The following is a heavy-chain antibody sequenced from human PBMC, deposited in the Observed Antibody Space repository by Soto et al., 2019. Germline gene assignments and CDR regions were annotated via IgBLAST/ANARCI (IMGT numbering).Heavy chain of an antibody. V-gene: IGHV3-23*01. J-gene: IGHJ4*02. Sequence: EVQLLESGGGLVQPGGSLRLSCASSGFTFSDFVMNWVRQAPGKGLEWVSTISGSGGSTYYADSVKGRFTICRNNSKNTVYLQMISLSAEDTAVYYCAKSVGSIVGALDYWGQGTLVTGSS. CDR1: GFTFSDFV. CDR2: ISGSGGST. D-gene: IGHD1-26*01. CDR3: AKSVGSIVGALDY.